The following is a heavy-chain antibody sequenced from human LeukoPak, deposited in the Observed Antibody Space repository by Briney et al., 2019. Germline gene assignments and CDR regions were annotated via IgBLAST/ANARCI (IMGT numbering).Heavy chain of an antibody. CDR3: ARDRAGPYYMDV. CDR2: ISAYNGNT. CDR1: GYTFTSYG. J-gene: IGHJ6*03. V-gene: IGHV1-18*01. Sequence: ASVKVSCKASGYTFTSYGISWVRQAPGQGLEWMGWISAYNGNTNYAQKLQGRVTMTTDTSTSTANMELRSLRSDDTAVYYCARDRAGPYYMDVWGKGTTVTVPS.